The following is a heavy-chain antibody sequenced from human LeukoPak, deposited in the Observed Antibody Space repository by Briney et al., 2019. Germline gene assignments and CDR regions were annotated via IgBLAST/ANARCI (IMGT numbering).Heavy chain of an antibody. Sequence: PGGSLRLSCAAFGSTFSDAWMSWVRQAPGQGLEWVARIKTKSDGGTTDYTAPVKGRFTISRDDSKDTMYLQMNSLKTEDTAVYYCTTSRVGYWGQGTLVTVSS. J-gene: IGHJ4*02. CDR2: IKTKSDGGTT. CDR3: TTSRVGY. CDR1: GSTFSDAW. V-gene: IGHV3-15*01. D-gene: IGHD1-26*01.